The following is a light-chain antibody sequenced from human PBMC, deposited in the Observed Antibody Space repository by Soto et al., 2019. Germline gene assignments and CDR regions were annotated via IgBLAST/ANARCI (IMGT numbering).Light chain of an antibody. V-gene: IGKV3-11*01. Sequence: EVVLTQSPATLSLSPGERATLSCRASENVRTFVDWYQQKPGQAPRLLIYGASNRATGIPARFSGSGSGTDFTLTISNLEPEDFAFYYCQQHSHWRTWTFGQGTRVEIQ. CDR3: QQHSHWRTWT. CDR1: ENVRTF. CDR2: GAS. J-gene: IGKJ1*01.